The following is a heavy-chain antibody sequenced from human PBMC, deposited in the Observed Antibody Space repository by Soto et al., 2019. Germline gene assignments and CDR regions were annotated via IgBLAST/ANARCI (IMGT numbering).Heavy chain of an antibody. CDR3: AREGLWRCSGGSCQLGWMDG. D-gene: IGHD2-15*01. CDR2: INPSGGST. J-gene: IGHJ6*01. CDR1: GYTFTSYY. V-gene: IGHV1-46*01. Sequence: GDSVQLCCKASGYTFTSYYMHWVRQAPGQGLEWMGIINPSGGSTSYAQKFQGRVTMTRDTSTSTVYMELSSLRSEDTAVYYCAREGLWRCSGGSCQLGWMDGW.